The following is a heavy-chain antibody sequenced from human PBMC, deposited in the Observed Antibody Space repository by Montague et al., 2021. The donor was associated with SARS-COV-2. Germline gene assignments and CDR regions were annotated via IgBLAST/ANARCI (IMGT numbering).Heavy chain of an antibody. J-gene: IGHJ5*02. V-gene: IGHV4-4*02. D-gene: IGHD1-26*01. Sequence: SETLSLTCTVSGGSISSDNWWTWVRHPPGKGLEWCGEIYHSGTTNYNHPPHSRVTISVDKSRNHPSLNLMSATAADTAMYYWSLPLGSARFDPWGQGILVTVSS. CDR2: IYHSGTT. CDR3: SLPLGSARFDP. CDR1: GGSISSDNW.